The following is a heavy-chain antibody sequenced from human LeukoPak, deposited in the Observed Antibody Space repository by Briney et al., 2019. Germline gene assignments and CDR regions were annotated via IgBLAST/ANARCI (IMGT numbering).Heavy chain of an antibody. D-gene: IGHD6-19*01. CDR3: AKRESSGKYFDY. CDR2: ISGGGSST. J-gene: IGHJ4*02. Sequence: GGSLRLSCADSGFTLSTYVMSWVRHAPGKGLEWISTISGGGSSTYYADSVKGRFTISRDNSKNTLYLQMNSLRAGDTAVYYCAKRESSGKYFDYWGQGTLVTVSS. V-gene: IGHV3-23*01. CDR1: GFTLSTYV.